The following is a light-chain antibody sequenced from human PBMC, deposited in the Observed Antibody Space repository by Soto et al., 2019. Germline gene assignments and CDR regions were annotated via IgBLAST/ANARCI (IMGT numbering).Light chain of an antibody. Sequence: EIVLTQSPATLSLSPGERATLSCRASQSVSSYLAWYQQKPGQAPRLLIYDASNRATGIPARFSGSGSGTDFTLTISSLGPEDFAVYYCQQRSNWPQVITFGQGTRLEIK. CDR2: DAS. CDR3: QQRSNWPQVIT. J-gene: IGKJ5*01. CDR1: QSVSSY. V-gene: IGKV3-11*01.